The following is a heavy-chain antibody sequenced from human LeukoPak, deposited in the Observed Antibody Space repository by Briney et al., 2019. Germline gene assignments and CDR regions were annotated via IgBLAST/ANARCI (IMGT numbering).Heavy chain of an antibody. V-gene: IGHV1-24*01. Sequence: ASVKVSCKVSRYTLTELSLHWVRQAPGKGLEWMGGFDPEDGETIYAQKFQGRVTMTEDTSTDTAYMELSSLRSGDTAVYYCATELVVRGVMDPWGQGTLVTVSS. D-gene: IGHD3-10*01. CDR1: RYTLTELS. CDR2: FDPEDGET. J-gene: IGHJ5*02. CDR3: ATELVVRGVMDP.